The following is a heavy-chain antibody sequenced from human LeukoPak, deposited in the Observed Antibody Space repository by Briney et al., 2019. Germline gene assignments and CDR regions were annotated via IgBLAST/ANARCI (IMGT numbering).Heavy chain of an antibody. CDR3: ARDRDGYNLSGLDY. D-gene: IGHD5-12*01. V-gene: IGHV1-2*02. CDR1: GYTFTGYY. Sequence: ASVKVSCKASGYTFTGYYMHWVRQAPGQGGEWMGWINPNSGGTNYAQKFQGRVTMTRNTSISTAYMELSRLRSDDTAVYYCARDRDGYNLSGLDYWGQGTLVTVSS. J-gene: IGHJ4*02. CDR2: INPNSGGT.